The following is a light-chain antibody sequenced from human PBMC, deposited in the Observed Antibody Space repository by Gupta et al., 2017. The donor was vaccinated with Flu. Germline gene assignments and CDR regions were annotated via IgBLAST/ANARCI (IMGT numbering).Light chain of an antibody. Sequence: VPLSCSGSSSHLCNNSVSWYQQLPGTAPRLLIYENNKRPSGIPDRFSGSKSGTSGTLVITGLQTGDEADYYCGTSDSSLIASVFGTGTKVTVL. CDR2: ENN. CDR3: GTSDSSLIASV. CDR1: SSHLCNNS. J-gene: IGLJ1*01. V-gene: IGLV1-51*02.